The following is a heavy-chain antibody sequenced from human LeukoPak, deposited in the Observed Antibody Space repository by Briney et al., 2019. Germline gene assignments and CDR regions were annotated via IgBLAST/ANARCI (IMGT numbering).Heavy chain of an antibody. Sequence: GGSLRLSCTATGITYSSYWMNWVRQVPGKGPEWLANIKPDGREKNYVDSVKGRFTISRDNAKTSLYLQMHSLRAEDTAVYFCATGYCNGVTCSRSYWGQGTPVTVSS. D-gene: IGHD2-15*01. CDR1: GITYSSYW. J-gene: IGHJ4*02. CDR2: IKPDGREK. V-gene: IGHV3-7*03. CDR3: ATGYCNGVTCSRSY.